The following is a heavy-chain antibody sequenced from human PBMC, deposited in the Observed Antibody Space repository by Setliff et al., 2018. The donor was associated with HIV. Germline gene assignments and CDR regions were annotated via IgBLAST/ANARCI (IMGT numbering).Heavy chain of an antibody. J-gene: IGHJ4*02. V-gene: IGHV4-34*01. CDR1: GVPFSDYY. Sequence: PSETLSLTCGLNGVPFSDYYWNWIRQSPGKGLEWIVEVNHNGNSNYNPSLQSRVTVSVDTSKPQFSLKMNSVTAADTAVYYCAITIVGVTTEMYWGQGTLVTVSS. CDR3: AITIVGVTTEMY. CDR2: VNHNGNS. D-gene: IGHD2-21*02.